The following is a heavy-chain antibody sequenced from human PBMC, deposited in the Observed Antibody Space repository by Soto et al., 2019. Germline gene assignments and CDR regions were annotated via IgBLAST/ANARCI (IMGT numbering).Heavy chain of an antibody. CDR3: AKDKPGTTSFDD. V-gene: IGHV3-23*01. CDR2: ISDSGDTT. Sequence: EVQLLESGGGLVQPGGSLRLSCAASAFTISRYAMSWVRQAPGKGLEWVSAISDSGDTTHYADSVKSRFTISRDTSKSTLYLQMNTLRAEDTAVYYCAKDKPGTTSFDDWGQGTLVIVSS. CDR1: AFTISRYA. D-gene: IGHD1-1*01. J-gene: IGHJ4*02.